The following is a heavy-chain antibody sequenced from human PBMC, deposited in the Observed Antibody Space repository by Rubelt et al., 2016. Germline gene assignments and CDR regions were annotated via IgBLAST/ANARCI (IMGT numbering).Heavy chain of an antibody. Sequence: VQLQQWGAGLLKPSETLSLTCAVYGGSFSGYYWSWVRQAPGKGLEWVSVISATGAGADYADSVKGRFTLSRDNSKNTLYLQMNSLRAEDTALYYCAKISSSWYVGPYYFDHWGQGTLVTVSS. CDR1: GGSFSGYY. D-gene: IGHD6-13*01. CDR3: AKISSSWYVGPYYFDH. V-gene: IGHV3-23*01. CDR2: ISATGAGA. J-gene: IGHJ4*02.